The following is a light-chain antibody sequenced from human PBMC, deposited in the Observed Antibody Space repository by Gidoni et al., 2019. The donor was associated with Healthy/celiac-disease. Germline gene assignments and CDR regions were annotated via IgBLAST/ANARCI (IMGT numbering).Light chain of an antibody. CDR2: GAS. Sequence: EIVLTQSPGTLSSSPGERATLSCRASQSVSSSYLAWYQQKPGQAPRLLIYGASSRATGIPDRFSGSGSGTDFTLTISRLEPEDFAVYYCQQYGSSPESTFGQXTKLEIK. CDR1: QSVSSSY. V-gene: IGKV3-20*01. CDR3: QQYGSSPEST. J-gene: IGKJ2*01.